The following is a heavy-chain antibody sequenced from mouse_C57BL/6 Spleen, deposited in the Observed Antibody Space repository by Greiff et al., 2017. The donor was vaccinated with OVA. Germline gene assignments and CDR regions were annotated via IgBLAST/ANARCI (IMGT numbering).Heavy chain of an antibody. CDR2: IRLKSDNNAT. V-gene: IGHV6-3*01. J-gene: IGHJ4*01. CDR1: GFTFSNYW. D-gene: IGHD4-1*01. CDR3: TGLGYAMDY. Sequence: EVNLVESGGGLVQPGGSMKLSCVASGFTFSNYWMNWVRQSPEKGLEWVAHIRLKSDNNATHYAESVKGRFTISRDDSKRMFYLQMNNLRAEDTGIYYCTGLGYAMDYWGQGTSVTVSS.